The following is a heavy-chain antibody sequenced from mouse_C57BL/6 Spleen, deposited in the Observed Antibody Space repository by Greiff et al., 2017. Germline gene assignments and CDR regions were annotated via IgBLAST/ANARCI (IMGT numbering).Heavy chain of an antibody. J-gene: IGHJ2*01. CDR1: GYTFTSYW. V-gene: IGHV1-52*01. Sequence: VQLQQPGAELVRPGSSVKLSCKASGYTFTSYWMHWVKQRPIQGLEWIGNIDPSDSATHYNQKFKDKATLTVDKSSSTAYMQLSSLTSEDSAVYYCARGTTRFDYWGQGTTLTVSS. D-gene: IGHD2-14*01. CDR3: ARGTTRFDY. CDR2: IDPSDSAT.